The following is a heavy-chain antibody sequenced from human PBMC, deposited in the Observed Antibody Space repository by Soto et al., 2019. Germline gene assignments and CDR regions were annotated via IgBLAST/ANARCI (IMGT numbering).Heavy chain of an antibody. J-gene: IGHJ5*02. Sequence: QVQLVQSGAEVKKPGASVKVSCKASGYTFTNYDIHWVRQATGHGLEWMGWMTPDSGNPGQSKQFQGRGTMTRDTSITTAYMEMSSLRSEDTGVYYCARGRFRRTWFDPWGQGTLVTVSS. CDR3: ARGRFRRTWFDP. D-gene: IGHD3-16*01. CDR2: MTPDSGNP. V-gene: IGHV1-8*01. CDR1: GYTFTNYD.